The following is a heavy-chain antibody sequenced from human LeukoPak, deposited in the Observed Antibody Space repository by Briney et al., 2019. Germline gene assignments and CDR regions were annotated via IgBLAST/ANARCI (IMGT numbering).Heavy chain of an antibody. CDR1: GGSISSGSHY. CDR2: IYYSGNS. CDR3: ASNYYGSGSLDY. D-gene: IGHD3-10*01. J-gene: IGHJ4*02. V-gene: IGHV4-39*01. Sequence: SETLSLTCTVSGGSISSGSHYWGWIRQPPGKELEWIGNIYYSGNSYYNPSLKSRVTISVDASKNQFSLKLSSVTAADTAVYYCASNYYGSGSLDYWGQGNLVTVSS.